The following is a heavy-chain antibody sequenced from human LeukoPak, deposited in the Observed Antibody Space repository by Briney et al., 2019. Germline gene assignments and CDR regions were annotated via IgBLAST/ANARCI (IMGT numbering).Heavy chain of an antibody. Sequence: PGGSLRLSCAASGFTVSGNYMSWVRQAPGKGLEWVSVIYSGGSTYYADSVKRRFTISRDNSKNTLYLQMNSLRAEDTAVYYCARDSSGPPRDAFDIWGRGTMVTVSS. CDR1: GFTVSGNY. CDR2: IYSGGST. J-gene: IGHJ3*02. V-gene: IGHV3-66*01. D-gene: IGHD3-22*01. CDR3: ARDSSGPPRDAFDI.